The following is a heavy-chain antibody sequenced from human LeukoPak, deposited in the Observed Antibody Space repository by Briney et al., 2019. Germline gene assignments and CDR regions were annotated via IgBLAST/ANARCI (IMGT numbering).Heavy chain of an antibody. D-gene: IGHD1-7*01. CDR3: ARDPGTTFYYYYMDV. CDR1: GFTFSSYA. CDR2: ISSNGGST. J-gene: IGHJ6*03. Sequence: GGSLRLSCAASGFTFSSYAMXXXXXAXGXXXXXXSAISSNGGSTYYANSVKGRFTISXXNXXXTLYLQMGSLRAEDMAVYYCARDPGTTFYYYYMDVWGKGTTVTVSS. V-gene: IGHV3-64*01.